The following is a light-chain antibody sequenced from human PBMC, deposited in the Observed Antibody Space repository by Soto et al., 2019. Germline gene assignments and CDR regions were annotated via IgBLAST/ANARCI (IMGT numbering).Light chain of an antibody. J-gene: IGKJ1*01. CDR3: QQYNNWPRWT. Sequence: EIVMTQSPATLSVSPGERATLSCRASQSVSSNLAWYQQKPGQAPRLLIYGASTRATGIPARFSGSGSGTAFTLTIISLQSEDFAVYYCQQYNNWPRWTFGQGTKVEIK. V-gene: IGKV3-15*01. CDR1: QSVSSN. CDR2: GAS.